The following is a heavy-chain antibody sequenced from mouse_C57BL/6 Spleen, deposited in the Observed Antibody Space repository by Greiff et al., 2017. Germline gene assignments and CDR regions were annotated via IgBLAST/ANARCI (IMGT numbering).Heavy chain of an antibody. Sequence: VHVKQSGTVLARPGASVKMSCKTSGYTFTSYWMHWVKQRPGQGLEWIGAIYPGNSDTSYNQKFKGKAKLTAVTSASTAYMELSSLTNEDSAVYYCTREKDDGYPWYFDGWGTGTTVTVSS. D-gene: IGHD2-3*01. V-gene: IGHV1-5*01. CDR1: GYTFTSYW. J-gene: IGHJ1*03. CDR3: TREKDDGYPWYFDG. CDR2: IYPGNSDT.